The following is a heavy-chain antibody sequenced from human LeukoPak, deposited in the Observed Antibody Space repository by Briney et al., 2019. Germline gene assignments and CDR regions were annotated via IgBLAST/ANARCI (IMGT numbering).Heavy chain of an antibody. Sequence: ASVKVSCKASGYTFTSYYMHWVRQAPGQGLEWMGIINPSGGSTSYAQKFQGRLTMTRDTSTSTFYMELSRLRSEDTAVYYCARSFYDLLATFDYWGQGTLVTVSS. J-gene: IGHJ4*02. CDR2: INPSGGST. CDR1: GYTFTSYY. D-gene: IGHD2/OR15-2a*01. CDR3: ARSFYDLLATFDY. V-gene: IGHV1-46*01.